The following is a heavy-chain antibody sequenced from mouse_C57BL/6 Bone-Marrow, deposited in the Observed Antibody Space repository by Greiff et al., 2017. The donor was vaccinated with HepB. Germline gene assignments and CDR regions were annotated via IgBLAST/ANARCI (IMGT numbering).Heavy chain of an antibody. V-gene: IGHV5-4*01. CDR1: GFTFSSYA. Sequence: DVMLVESGGGLVKPGGSLKLSCAASGFTFSSYAMSWVRQTPEKRLEWVATISDGGSYTYYPDNVKGRFTISRDNAKNNLYLQMSHLKSEDTAMYYCARDYYYGSSPFDYWGQGTTLTVSS. CDR2: ISDGGSYT. D-gene: IGHD1-1*01. CDR3: ARDYYYGSSPFDY. J-gene: IGHJ2*01.